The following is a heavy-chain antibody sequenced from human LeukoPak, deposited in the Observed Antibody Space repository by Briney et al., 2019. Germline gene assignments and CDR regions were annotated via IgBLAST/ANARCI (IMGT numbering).Heavy chain of an antibody. CDR1: GFTFSSYS. CDR3: YGSGSYFGYYGMDV. J-gene: IGHJ6*02. CDR2: ISSSSSYI. Sequence: GGALRLSCAASGFTFSSYSMNWVRQAPGKGLEWVSSISSSSSYIYYADSVKGRFTISRDNAKNSLYLQMNSLRAEDTAVYYCYGSGSYFGYYGMDVWGQGTTVTVSS. V-gene: IGHV3-21*01. D-gene: IGHD3-10*01.